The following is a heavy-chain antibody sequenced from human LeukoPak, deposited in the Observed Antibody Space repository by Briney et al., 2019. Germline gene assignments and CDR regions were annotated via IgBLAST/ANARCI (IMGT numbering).Heavy chain of an antibody. Sequence: GGSLRLSCAASGFTFSSYSMNWVRQAPGKGLEWVSSISSSSYIYYADSVKGRFTISRDSAKNSLYLQMNSLRAEDTAVYYCARDAPLGNDYWGQGTLVTVSS. V-gene: IGHV3-21*01. CDR3: ARDAPLGNDY. D-gene: IGHD1-26*01. CDR2: ISSSSYI. J-gene: IGHJ4*02. CDR1: GFTFSSYS.